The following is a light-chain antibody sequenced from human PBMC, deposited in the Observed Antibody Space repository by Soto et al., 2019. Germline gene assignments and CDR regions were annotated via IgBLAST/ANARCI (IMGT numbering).Light chain of an antibody. CDR1: QSITRW. CDR3: QQYKAYPFT. V-gene: IGKV1-5*01. CDR2: DAS. J-gene: IGKJ2*01. Sequence: DIQMTQSPSTLTASVGDRVTITCRASQSITRWLAWYQHKPGKAPKIMISDASSLIRGFPSRFSGRGSGTECTLTISSLQPNDFATYYCQQYKAYPFTFVQGTKLEI.